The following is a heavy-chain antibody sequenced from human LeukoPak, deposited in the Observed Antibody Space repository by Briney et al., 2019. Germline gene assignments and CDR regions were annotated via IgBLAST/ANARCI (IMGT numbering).Heavy chain of an antibody. CDR1: GYTFTDYY. D-gene: IGHD3-22*01. J-gene: IGHJ3*02. Sequence: ASVKVSCKASGYTFTDYYMHWVRQAPGQGLEWMGWINPDSGGTNYAQRFQGRVTMTRDTSISTAYMELSRLRSDDTAFYYCARAGVWDYNDSSGYHNGAFDIWGQGTMVTASS. CDR3: ARAGVWDYNDSSGYHNGAFDI. CDR2: INPDSGGT. V-gene: IGHV1-2*02.